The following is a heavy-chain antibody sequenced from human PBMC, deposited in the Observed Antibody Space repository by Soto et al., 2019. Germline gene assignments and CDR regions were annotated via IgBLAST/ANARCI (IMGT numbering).Heavy chain of an antibody. Sequence: EGSLRLSCAASGYTFSDYYMSWIRQAPGKGLEWISYIDTSGTKIYYADSVKGRFTITRDNAKNSLYLEMNSLRDEDTAVYYCASHYDMWSGYLSPVDYWGQGTLVTVSS. V-gene: IGHV3-11*01. D-gene: IGHD3-3*01. CDR2: IDTSGTKI. CDR1: GYTFSDYY. J-gene: IGHJ4*02. CDR3: ASHYDMWSGYLSPVDY.